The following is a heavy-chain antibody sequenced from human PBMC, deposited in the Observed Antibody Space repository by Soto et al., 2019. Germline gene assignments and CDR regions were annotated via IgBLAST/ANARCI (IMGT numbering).Heavy chain of an antibody. CDR2: IYHSGST. Sequence: PSETLSRTCAVSVGSISSSNWWSCVRQPPGKGLEWIGEIYHSGSTNYNPSLKSRVTISVDKSKNQFSLKLSSVTAADTAVYYCARDLSAQGTATGYYYGMDVWGQGTTVTVSS. D-gene: IGHD1-1*01. CDR1: VGSISSSNW. J-gene: IGHJ6*02. V-gene: IGHV4-4*02. CDR3: ARDLSAQGTATGYYYGMDV.